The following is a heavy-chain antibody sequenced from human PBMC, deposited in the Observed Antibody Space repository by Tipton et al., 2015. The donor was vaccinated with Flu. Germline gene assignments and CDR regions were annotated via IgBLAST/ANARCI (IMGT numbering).Heavy chain of an antibody. CDR2: INQGGSER. CDR1: GFTVNSNY. CDR3: SISLNS. Sequence: SLRLSCAASGFTVNSNYMSWVRQAPGKGLEWVANINQGGSERYYVDSVKGRFTISRDNAKRSLYLQLDSLRAEDTGVYYCSISLNSWGQGTLVTVTS. V-gene: IGHV3-7*01. J-gene: IGHJ5*02.